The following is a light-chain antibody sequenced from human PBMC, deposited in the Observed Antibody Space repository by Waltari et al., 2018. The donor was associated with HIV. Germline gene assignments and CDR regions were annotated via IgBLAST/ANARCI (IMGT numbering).Light chain of an antibody. Sequence: QLVLTQSPAASASLGASVKLTCTLSSGHSSYAIAWHQQQPDKGPRYLMKLNSDGSHSKGDGIPDRFSGSSSGAERYLTISSLQSEDEADYYCQTWATGIVVFGGGTKLTVL. J-gene: IGLJ2*01. CDR2: LNSDGSH. CDR1: SGHSSYA. V-gene: IGLV4-69*01. CDR3: QTWATGIVV.